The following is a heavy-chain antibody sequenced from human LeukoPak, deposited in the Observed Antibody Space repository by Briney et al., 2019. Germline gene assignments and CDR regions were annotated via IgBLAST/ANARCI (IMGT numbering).Heavy chain of an antibody. CDR2: ISGSGGST. CDR1: GFTFSSYA. V-gene: IGHV3-23*01. CDR3: AKDLNWGYFDY. D-gene: IGHD7-27*01. Sequence: GGSLRLSCAASGFTFSSYAMSWVRQAPGKGLEWVSTISGSGGSTYYADSVKGRFTISRDNSKNTLYLQMSSLRAEDTAVYYCAKDLNWGYFDYWGQGTLVTVSS. J-gene: IGHJ4*02.